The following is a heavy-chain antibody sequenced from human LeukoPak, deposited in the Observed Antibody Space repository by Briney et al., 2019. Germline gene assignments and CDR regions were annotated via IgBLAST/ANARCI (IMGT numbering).Heavy chain of an antibody. CDR1: GDSVSSNSAA. J-gene: IGHJ4*02. V-gene: IGHV6-1*01. CDR3: ARGRGSSWYYFDS. Sequence: SQTLSLTCAISGDSVSSNSAAWNWIRQSPSRGLEWLGRTYYRSKWYNDYAVSVKGRITINPDTSKNQFSLNLSSVTAADTAVYYCARGRGSSWYYFDSWGQGTLVTVSS. D-gene: IGHD6-13*01. CDR2: TYYRSKWYN.